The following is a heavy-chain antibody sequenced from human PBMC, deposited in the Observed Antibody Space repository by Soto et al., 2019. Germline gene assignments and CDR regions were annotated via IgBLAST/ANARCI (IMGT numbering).Heavy chain of an antibody. CDR2: ISYDGSNK. V-gene: IGHV3-30*03. Sequence: PGGSLRLSCAASGFTFSSYGMHWVRQAPGKGLEWVAVISYDGSNKYYADYVKGRFTISRDNSKNTLYLQMNSLRAEDTAVYYCARDRGRPDLRDTHYYDSSDLDYGMDVWGQGTTVTVSS. CDR3: ARDRGRPDLRDTHYYDSSDLDYGMDV. D-gene: IGHD3-22*01. CDR1: GFTFSSYG. J-gene: IGHJ6*02.